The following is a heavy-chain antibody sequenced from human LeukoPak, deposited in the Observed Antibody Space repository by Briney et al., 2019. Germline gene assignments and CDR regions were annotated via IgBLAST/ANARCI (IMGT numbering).Heavy chain of an antibody. V-gene: IGHV4-59*08. CDR2: IYGST. CDR1: GASVSSYY. D-gene: IGHD2-8*02. J-gene: IGHJ3*02. CDR3: ARHWVSASSTGETYAFDI. Sequence: SETLSLTCTASGASVSSYYWSWIRQTPGKVLEWIGYIYGSTNYNPSLKSRVTISVDTSRNQFSLNLSSVTAADTAVYYCARHWVSASSTGETYAFDIWGQGTMVTVSS.